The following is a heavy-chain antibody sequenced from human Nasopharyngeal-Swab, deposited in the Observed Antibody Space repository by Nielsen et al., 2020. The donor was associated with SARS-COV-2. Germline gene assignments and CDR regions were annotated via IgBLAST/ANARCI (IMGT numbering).Heavy chain of an antibody. CDR3: ARAWSRDGYNVDY. V-gene: IGHV3-NL1*01. CDR1: GFTFSSYG. CDR2: IYSGGST. D-gene: IGHD5-24*01. J-gene: IGHJ4*02. Sequence: GESLKISCAASGFTFSSYGMHWVRQAPGKGLEWVSVIYSGGSTYYADSVKGRFTISRDNAKNTLYLQMNSLRAEDTAVYYCARAWSRDGYNVDYWGQGTLVTVSS.